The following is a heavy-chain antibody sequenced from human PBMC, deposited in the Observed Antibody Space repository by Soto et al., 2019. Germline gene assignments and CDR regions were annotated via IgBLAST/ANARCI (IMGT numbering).Heavy chain of an antibody. CDR2: NSYDGNIK. Sequence: QVQLVESGGGVVQPGRSRTLSCAASGFAFSNFGMQWSRQAPGKGLEWVASNSYDGNIKYSADSVKGRFTISRDNSKNTMYLHMNSLRSEDTDVYFCARFWGPVTAAVDDYWGQGALVTVSS. CDR1: GFAFSNFG. J-gene: IGHJ4*02. V-gene: IGHV3-30*03. CDR3: ARFWGPVTAAVDDY. D-gene: IGHD6-13*01.